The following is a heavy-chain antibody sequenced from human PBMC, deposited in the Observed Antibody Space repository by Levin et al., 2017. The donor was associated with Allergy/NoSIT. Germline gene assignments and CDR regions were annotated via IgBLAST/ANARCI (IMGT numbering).Heavy chain of an antibody. CDR2: ISYDGSNK. Sequence: GESLKISCAASGFTFSSYAMHWVRQAPGKGLEWVAVISYDGSNKYYADSVKGRFTISRDNSKNTLYLQMNSLRAEDTAVYYCARDFPSGYYDSSGSINWGQGTLVTVSS. V-gene: IGHV3-30*04. CDR3: ARDFPSGYYDSSGSIN. CDR1: GFTFSSYA. D-gene: IGHD3-22*01. J-gene: IGHJ4*02.